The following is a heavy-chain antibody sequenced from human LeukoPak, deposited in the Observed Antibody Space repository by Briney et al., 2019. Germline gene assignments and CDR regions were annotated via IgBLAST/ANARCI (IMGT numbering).Heavy chain of an antibody. CDR1: GGSISSYY. CDR2: IYDSGST. V-gene: IGHV4-59*08. CDR3: ARMNYDILTGYYPDSYFDY. Sequence: SETLSLTCTVSGGSISSYYWSWIRQPPGKGLEWIGYIYDSGSTNYNPSLKSRVTISVDTSKNQFSLKLSSVTAADTAVYYCARMNYDILTGYYPDSYFDYWGQGTLVTVSS. D-gene: IGHD3-9*01. J-gene: IGHJ4*02.